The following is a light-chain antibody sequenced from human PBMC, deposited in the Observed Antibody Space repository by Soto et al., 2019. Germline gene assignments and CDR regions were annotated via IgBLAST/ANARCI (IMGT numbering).Light chain of an antibody. V-gene: IGKV1-5*03. Sequence: DIQMTQSPSTLSVSVGERVTITCRASQTISSWLAWYQQKPGKAPKLLIYKASTLKSGVPSRFSGSGSGTEFTLTISSLQPDDFATYYCQHYNSYSEAFGQGTKVELK. CDR3: QHYNSYSEA. CDR2: KAS. CDR1: QTISSW. J-gene: IGKJ1*01.